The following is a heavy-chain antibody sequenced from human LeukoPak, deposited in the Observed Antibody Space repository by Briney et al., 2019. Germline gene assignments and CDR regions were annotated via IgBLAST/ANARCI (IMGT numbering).Heavy chain of an antibody. V-gene: IGHV3-30*18. CDR3: AKRSAESSGWFTD. J-gene: IGHJ4*02. CDR2: ISYDGSNK. Sequence: PGGSLRLSCAASGFTFSSYGMHWVRQAPGKGLEWVAVISYDGSNKYYADSVKGRFTISRDNSKNTLYLQMNSLRAEDTAVYYCAKRSAESSGWFTDWGQGTLVTVSS. CDR1: GFTFSSYG. D-gene: IGHD6-19*01.